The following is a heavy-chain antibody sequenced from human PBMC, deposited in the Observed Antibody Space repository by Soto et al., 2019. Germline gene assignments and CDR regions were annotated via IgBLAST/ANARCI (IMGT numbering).Heavy chain of an antibody. CDR1: GLTFTNAW. V-gene: IGHV3-15*07. D-gene: IGHD1-20*01. CDR2: IKSKTDGGTI. CDR3: VNSGYYHGVDV. J-gene: IGHJ6*02. Sequence: EVQLVESGGGLGKPGGSLRLSCEASGLTFTNAWMTWVRQAPGKGLEWVGRIKSKTDGGTIDYAAPVKGRFSISRDDSKNTLYLQMNSLKTEDTAVYYCVNSGYYHGVDVWGQGTTVIVPS.